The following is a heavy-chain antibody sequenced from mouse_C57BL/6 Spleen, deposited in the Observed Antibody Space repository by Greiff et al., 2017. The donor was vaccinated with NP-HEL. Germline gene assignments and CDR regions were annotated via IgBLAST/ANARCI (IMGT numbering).Heavy chain of an antibody. CDR3: ARGGLRYDFDY. CDR1: GYTFTSYW. D-gene: IGHD2-4*01. V-gene: IGHV1-50*01. CDR2: IDPSDSYT. Sequence: QVQLQQPGAELVKPGASVKLSCKASGYTFTSYWMQWVKQRPGQGLEWIGEIDPSDSYTNYNQRFKGKATLTVDTSSSTAYMQLSSLTSEDSAVYYCARGGLRYDFDYWGQGTTLTVSS. J-gene: IGHJ2*01.